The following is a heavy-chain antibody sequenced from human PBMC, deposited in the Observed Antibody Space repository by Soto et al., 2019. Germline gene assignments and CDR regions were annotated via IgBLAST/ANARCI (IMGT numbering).Heavy chain of an antibody. CDR3: AKDLGVVPGTMRGGWFGP. Sequence: GSLRLSCAASGVTFSRYAMTWVRQAPGKGLEWVSQIDGSGGSTYYADFVKGRFTISRDNSHNTLYLLMNSLRAEDTAIYYCAKDLGVVPGTMRGGWFGPWGLGTLVTVSS. V-gene: IGHV3-23*01. CDR1: GVTFSRYA. D-gene: IGHD2-2*01. J-gene: IGHJ5*02. CDR2: IDGSGGST.